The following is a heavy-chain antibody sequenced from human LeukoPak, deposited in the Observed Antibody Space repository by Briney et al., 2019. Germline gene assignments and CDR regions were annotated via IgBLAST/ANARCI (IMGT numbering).Heavy chain of an antibody. D-gene: IGHD1-26*01. J-gene: IGHJ4*02. CDR2: ISAYNGNT. Sequence: ASVKVSCKASGGTFSSYAISWVRQAPGQGLEWMGWISAYNGNTNYAQKLQGRVTMTTDTSTSTAYMELRSLRSDDTAVYYCASDSRSGSYYLGYWGQGTLVTVSS. CDR1: GGTFSSYA. CDR3: ASDSRSGSYYLGY. V-gene: IGHV1-18*01.